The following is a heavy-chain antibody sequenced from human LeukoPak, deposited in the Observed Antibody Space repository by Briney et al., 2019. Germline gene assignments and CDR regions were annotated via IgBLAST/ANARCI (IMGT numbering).Heavy chain of an antibody. V-gene: IGHV3-53*01. J-gene: IGHJ3*02. CDR2: IYSGGST. Sequence: PGGSLRLSCAASGFTVSSNYMSWVRQAPGKGLEGVSVIYSGGSTYYADSVKGRFTISRDNSKNTLYLQMNSLRAEDTAVYYCARGTSTGDDAFDIWGQGTMVTVSS. CDR3: ARGTSTGDDAFDI. CDR1: GFTVSSNY. D-gene: IGHD7-27*01.